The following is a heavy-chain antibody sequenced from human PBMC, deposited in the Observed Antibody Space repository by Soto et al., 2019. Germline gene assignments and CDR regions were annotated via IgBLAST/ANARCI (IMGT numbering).Heavy chain of an antibody. V-gene: IGHV3-15*01. Sequence: EVHLVESGGGLVEPGGSLRLSCAASGFIFNNAWMTWVRQAPGKWLEWVAHIKSRPDGGTADYAASVKGRFTISRDDSRYTPYLQMNSLRIEDTAVYYCTTAGPRDWYFNLWGRGTLVTVSS. CDR1: GFIFNNAW. J-gene: IGHJ2*01. CDR3: TTAGPRDWYFNL. CDR2: IKSRPDGGTA.